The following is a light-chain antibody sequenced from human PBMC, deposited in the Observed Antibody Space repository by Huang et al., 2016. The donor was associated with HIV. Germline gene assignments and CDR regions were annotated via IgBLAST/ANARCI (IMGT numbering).Light chain of an antibody. V-gene: IGKV3-15*01. CDR2: AAS. Sequence: EIVMTQSPATLSVSPGDRATLSCRASQSVSSNLAWYQKKPGQAPRLLIYAASTRATGIPAMFGGSGSGTEFTLTISSLQSEDFPVYYFQQYNNWPRTFGQGTKVEIK. J-gene: IGKJ1*01. CDR1: QSVSSN. CDR3: QQYNNWPRT.